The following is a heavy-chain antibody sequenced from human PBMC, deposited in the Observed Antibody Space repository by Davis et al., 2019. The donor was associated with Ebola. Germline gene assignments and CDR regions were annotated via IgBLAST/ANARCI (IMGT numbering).Heavy chain of an antibody. CDR3: ARGWRRWLQVMGY. V-gene: IGHV4-59*12. CDR1: GGSISSYY. CDR2: IYYSGST. J-gene: IGHJ4*02. D-gene: IGHD5-24*01. Sequence: SETLSLTCTVSGGSISSYYWSWIRQPPGKGLEWIGYIYYSGSTNYNPSLKSRVTISVDTSKNQFSLKLSSVTAADTAVYYCARGWRRWLQVMGYWGQGTLVTVSS.